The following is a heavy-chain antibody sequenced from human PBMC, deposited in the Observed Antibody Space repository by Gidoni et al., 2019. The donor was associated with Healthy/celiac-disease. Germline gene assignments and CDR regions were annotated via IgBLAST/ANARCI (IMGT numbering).Heavy chain of an antibody. CDR2: ISGSGGST. CDR3: AKDSYYDFWSGYHDY. D-gene: IGHD3-3*01. CDR1: GFTRSSYA. Sequence: EVQLLEAGGGLVHPGGSLRLSCAASGFTRSSYAMGWVRHAPGKGLGWVSAISGSGGSTYYADSVKGRFTISRDNSKNTLYLQMNSLRAEDTAVYYCAKDSYYDFWSGYHDYWGQGTLVTVSS. V-gene: IGHV3-23*01. J-gene: IGHJ4*02.